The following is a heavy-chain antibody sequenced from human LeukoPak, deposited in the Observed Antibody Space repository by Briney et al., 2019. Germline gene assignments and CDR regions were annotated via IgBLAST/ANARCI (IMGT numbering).Heavy chain of an antibody. CDR1: GFTFSSYW. D-gene: IGHD3-10*01. Sequence: QPGGSLRLSCAASGFTFSSYWMHWVRQAPGKGLVWVSRINSDGSSTSYADSVKGRFTISRDNAKNTLYLQMNSLRAEDTAVYYCAREREIWFGELILWGQGTLVTVSS. V-gene: IGHV3-74*01. CDR2: INSDGSST. CDR3: AREREIWFGELIL. J-gene: IGHJ4*02.